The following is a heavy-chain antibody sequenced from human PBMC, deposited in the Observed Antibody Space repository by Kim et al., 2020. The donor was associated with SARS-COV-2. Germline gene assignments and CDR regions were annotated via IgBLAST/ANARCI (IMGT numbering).Heavy chain of an antibody. CDR3: ARKQSGSYCFDY. Sequence: ASVKVSCKASGYTFTSYYIHWVRQAPGQGLEGMAIINPNSGNTNYAQKFQDRVTMSRDTSTTTVFMELSGLRPEDTAVYYCARKQSGSYCFDYWGQGALVTVSP. CDR1: GYTFTSYY. J-gene: IGHJ4*02. V-gene: IGHV1-46*01. CDR2: INPNSGNT. D-gene: IGHD1-26*01.